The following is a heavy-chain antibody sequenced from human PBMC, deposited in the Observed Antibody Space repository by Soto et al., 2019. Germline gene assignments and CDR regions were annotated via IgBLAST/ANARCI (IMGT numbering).Heavy chain of an antibody. V-gene: IGHV1-69*02. CDR2: IIPILGIA. D-gene: IGHD5-12*01. Sequence: QVQLVQSGAEVKKPGSSVKVSCKASGGTFSSYTISWVRQAPGQGLEWMGRIIPILGIANYAQKFQGRVTXNXAKSTSTAYMELSSLRSEDTAVYYCARVGYNFIVDYWGQGTLVTVSS. J-gene: IGHJ4*02. CDR1: GGTFSSYT. CDR3: ARVGYNFIVDY.